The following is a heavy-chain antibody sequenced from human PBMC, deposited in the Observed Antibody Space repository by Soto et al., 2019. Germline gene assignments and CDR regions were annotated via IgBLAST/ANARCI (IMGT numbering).Heavy chain of an antibody. CDR2: IYHSGST. J-gene: IGHJ5*02. CDR1: GFSISSGGYS. Sequence: PSETLSLTCAVSGFSISSGGYSWSWIRQPPGKGLEWIGYIYHSGSTYYNPSLKSRVTISVDRSENQFSLKLSSVTAADTAVYYCARVPGPWGQGTLVTVSS. CDR3: ARVPGP. V-gene: IGHV4-30-2*01. D-gene: IGHD7-27*01.